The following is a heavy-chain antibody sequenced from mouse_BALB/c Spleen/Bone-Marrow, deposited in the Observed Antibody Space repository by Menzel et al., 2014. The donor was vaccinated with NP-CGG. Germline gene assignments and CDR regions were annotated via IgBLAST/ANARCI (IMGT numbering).Heavy chain of an antibody. V-gene: IGHV5-6*02. Sequence: EVKLVESGGDLVKPGGSLKLSCVASGFTFSSYGMSWVRQTPDKRLEWVATISSGGSSTYYPASVKGRFTISRDNAKSTLYLQMSSLNSEDTAMYYCTRRPLQANSYFDSWGQGTTLTVSS. CDR2: ISSGGSST. J-gene: IGHJ2*01. CDR3: TRRPLQANSYFDS. D-gene: IGHD3-2*02. CDR1: GFTFSSYG.